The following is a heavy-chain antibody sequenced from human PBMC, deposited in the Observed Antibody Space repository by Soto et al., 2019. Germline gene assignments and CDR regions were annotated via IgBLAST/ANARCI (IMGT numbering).Heavy chain of an antibody. CDR2: IYHSGST. V-gene: IGHV4-59*01. Sequence: SETLSLTCTVSGASISNYYWSWIRQPPGKGLEWIGYIYHSGSTNYNPSLKSRVTISVDTSKNQFSLKLNSVTAADTAVYYCARDGSTGWYGMFDYWGQGTLVTVSS. CDR1: GASISNYY. D-gene: IGHD6-13*01. J-gene: IGHJ4*02. CDR3: ARDGSTGWYGMFDY.